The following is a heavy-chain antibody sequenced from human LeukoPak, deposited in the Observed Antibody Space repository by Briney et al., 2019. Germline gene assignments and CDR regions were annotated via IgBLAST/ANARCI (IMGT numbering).Heavy chain of an antibody. D-gene: IGHD6-19*01. Sequence: GGSLRLSCAASGFTFDDYGMSWVRQAPGKGLEWVSGINWNGGSTGYADALKGRFTISRENDKNSLYLQMNSLRAEDTALYYCARVNIEAVAGKNYYYYMDVWGKGTTVTVSS. CDR2: INWNGGST. V-gene: IGHV3-20*04. CDR1: GFTFDDYG. CDR3: ARVNIEAVAGKNYYYYMDV. J-gene: IGHJ6*03.